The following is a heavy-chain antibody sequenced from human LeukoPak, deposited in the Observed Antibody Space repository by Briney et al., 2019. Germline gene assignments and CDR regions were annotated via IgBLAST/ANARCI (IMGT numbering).Heavy chain of an antibody. D-gene: IGHD1-26*01. V-gene: IGHV3-23*01. CDR2: ISGSGDST. CDR1: GFTFSNYA. CDR3: AKDVGEVMFGY. Sequence: GGSLRLSCAASGFTFSNYAMSWVRQAPGKGLEWVSAISGSGDSTYYAESVKGRFTISRDNSKNTLYLQMNSLRAEDTAIYYCAKDVGEVMFGYWGQGTLVTVSS. J-gene: IGHJ4*02.